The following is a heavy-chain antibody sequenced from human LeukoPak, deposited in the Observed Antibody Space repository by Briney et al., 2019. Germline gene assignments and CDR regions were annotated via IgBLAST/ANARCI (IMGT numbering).Heavy chain of an antibody. J-gene: IGHJ4*02. CDR2: IFGGGSGS. CDR1: GFPFSAFA. D-gene: IGHD3-16*01. V-gene: IGHV3-23*01. Sequence: GVSLRLSCAASGFPFSAFAMSWVRQAPGKGLEWVSGIFGGGSGSYSADSVKGRFTISRDNSKNTLYLQMNSLRPEDTAVYYCAKFEGHPWGTYHHDYWGQGTLVTVSS. CDR3: AKFEGHPWGTYHHDY.